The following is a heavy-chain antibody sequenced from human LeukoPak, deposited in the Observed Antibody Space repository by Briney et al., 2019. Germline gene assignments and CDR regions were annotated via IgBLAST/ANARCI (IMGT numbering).Heavy chain of an antibody. J-gene: IGHJ3*02. Sequence: GGSLRLSCAASGFTFNSYAMSWVRQAPGKGLEWVSVISGSGAYTDYADSVKGRFTISRDNSRDTLYLQMNCLRAEDTAVYYCAKDHCSSSSCYADAFDIWGQGTMVTVSS. CDR2: ISGSGAYT. D-gene: IGHD2-2*01. CDR3: AKDHCSSSSCYADAFDI. V-gene: IGHV3-23*01. CDR1: GFTFNSYA.